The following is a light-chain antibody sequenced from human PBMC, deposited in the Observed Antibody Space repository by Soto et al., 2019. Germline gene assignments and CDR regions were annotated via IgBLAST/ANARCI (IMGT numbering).Light chain of an antibody. CDR3: SSFGGRNTWV. J-gene: IGLJ2*01. CDR1: SSDVGGYNY. CDR2: EVT. Sequence: QSALTQPPSASGSPGQSVTISCTGTSSDVGGYNYVSWYQQHPGKAPKLIISEVTKRPSGVPDRFSGSKSGNTASLTVSGLQAEDEADYHCSSFGGRNTWVFGGGTKLTVL. V-gene: IGLV2-8*01.